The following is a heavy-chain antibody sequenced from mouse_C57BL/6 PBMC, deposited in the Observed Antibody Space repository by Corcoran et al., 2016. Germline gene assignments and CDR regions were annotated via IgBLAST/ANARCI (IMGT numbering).Heavy chain of an antibody. D-gene: IGHD2-3*01. CDR2: INPNNGGT. V-gene: IGHV1-26*01. Sequence: EVQLQQSGPELVKPGASVKISCKASGYTFTDYYMNWVKQSHGKSLEWIGDINPNNGGTSYNQKFKGKATLTVDKSSSTAYMELRSLTSEDSAVYYCARAGIYDGYSYAMDYWGQGTSVTVSS. CDR3: ARAGIYDGYSYAMDY. J-gene: IGHJ4*01. CDR1: GYTFTDYY.